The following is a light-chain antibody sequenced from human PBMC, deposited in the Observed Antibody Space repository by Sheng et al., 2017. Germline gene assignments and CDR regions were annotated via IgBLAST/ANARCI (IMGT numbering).Light chain of an antibody. CDR1: HSVSGN. J-gene: IGKJ2*01. CDR3: QQYNNWPPYT. CDR2: GAF. V-gene: IGKV3-15*01. Sequence: EIVMTQSPATLSVFPGERVTLSCRASHSVSGNLAWYQQKPGQAPRLLIYGAFTRATGIPARFSGSGSGTEFTLTITSLQSEDFAAYFCQQYNNWPPYTFGQGTKLEI.